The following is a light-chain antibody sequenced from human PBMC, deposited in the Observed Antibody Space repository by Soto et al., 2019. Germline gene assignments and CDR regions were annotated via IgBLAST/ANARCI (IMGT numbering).Light chain of an antibody. Sequence: EIVMTQTPATLSVSPGERATLSCRASQSVSTNLAWYQQKPGQAPRLVIYDASSRDTGYPARFSGSGSGTEFTLTISSLQSEDFALYFCHQYGNWPPTFGPGTKVD. J-gene: IGKJ3*01. CDR1: QSVSTN. CDR2: DAS. CDR3: HQYGNWPPT. V-gene: IGKV3-15*01.